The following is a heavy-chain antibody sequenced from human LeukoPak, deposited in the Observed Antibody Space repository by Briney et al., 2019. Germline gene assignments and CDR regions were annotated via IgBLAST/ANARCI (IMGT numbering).Heavy chain of an antibody. CDR3: ARGEWFGEFQFDS. Sequence: PSETLSLTCAVYGGSFTNYQWSWVRQPPGKGLEWIGEISHSGITKSIPSLKSRATISVDTPKNQFSLKLSSVTAADTAVYYCARGEWFGEFQFDSWGPGTLVTVSS. CDR1: GGSFTNYQ. CDR2: ISHSGIT. J-gene: IGHJ4*02. D-gene: IGHD3-10*01. V-gene: IGHV4-34*01.